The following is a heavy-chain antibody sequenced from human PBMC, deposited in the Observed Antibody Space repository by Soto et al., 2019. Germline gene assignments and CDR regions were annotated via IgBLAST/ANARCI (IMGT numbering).Heavy chain of an antibody. CDR3: ARVRNHDEDSNEDDAFDI. V-gene: IGHV4-4*02. CDR2: ISHSWST. J-gene: IGHJ3*02. Sequence: QVQLQESGPGLVKPSGTLSLTCAVSGGSISSSNGWSWVRQPPGKGLEWIGEISHSWSTNNNPSLQSRVTISVDKSQKQFSLKLSALTAADTAVYYSARVRNHDEDSNEDDAFDIWVKGTMGTVSA. D-gene: IGHD3-10*01. CDR1: GGSISSSNG.